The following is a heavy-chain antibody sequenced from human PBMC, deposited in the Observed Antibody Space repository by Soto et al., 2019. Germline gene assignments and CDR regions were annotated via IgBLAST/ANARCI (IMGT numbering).Heavy chain of an antibody. J-gene: IGHJ6*02. Sequence: ASVKVSCEACGDSFTSYGISWVRQAPGQGLEWMGWISAYNGNTNYAQKLQGRVTMTTDTSTSTAYMELRSLRSDDTAVYYCARDFNIGGMDVWGQGTTVTVSS. D-gene: IGHD5-12*01. CDR3: ARDFNIGGMDV. CDR2: ISAYNGNT. CDR1: GDSFTSYG. V-gene: IGHV1-18*01.